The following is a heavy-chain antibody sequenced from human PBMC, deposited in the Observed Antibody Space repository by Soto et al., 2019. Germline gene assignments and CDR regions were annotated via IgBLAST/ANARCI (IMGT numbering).Heavy chain of an antibody. D-gene: IGHD3-16*01. V-gene: IGHV3-30*18. CDR1: GFIFSSYA. J-gene: IGHJ6*02. CDR2: ISHGGNEK. CDR3: AKGSSARRYYYFAMDV. Sequence: QVQLLESGGGVVQPGRSLRLSCAASGFIFSSYAMHWVRQAPGKGLEWVAVISHGGNEKYYADSVEGRFTMSTDNSKNMVYLQMTGLRPEDTAVYYCAKGSSARRYYYFAMDVWGQGTTVTVSS.